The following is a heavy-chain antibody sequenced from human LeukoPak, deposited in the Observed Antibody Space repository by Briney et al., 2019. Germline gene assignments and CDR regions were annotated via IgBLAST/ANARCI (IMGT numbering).Heavy chain of an antibody. CDR2: ISGSGGSS. CDR3: AKGLIGAHYGMDV. CDR1: GFTFSSYA. J-gene: IGHJ6*02. V-gene: IGHV3-23*01. D-gene: IGHD1-26*01. Sequence: PGGSLRLSCGASGFTFSSYAMSWVRQAPGKGLEWVSSISGSGGSSYYADSVKGPFTISRDNSKNTLYLQMNSLRAEDTAVYYCAKGLIGAHYGMDVWGQGTTVTVSS.